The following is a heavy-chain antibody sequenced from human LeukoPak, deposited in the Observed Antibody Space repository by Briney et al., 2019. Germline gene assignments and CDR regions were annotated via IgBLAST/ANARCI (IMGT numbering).Heavy chain of an antibody. CDR2: INRDRGVT. J-gene: IGHJ4*02. V-gene: IGHV1-2*02. CDR3: AILGMATSYDN. CDR1: GNTFSDYY. D-gene: IGHD2-2*01. Sequence: GASVKVSCKASGNTFSDYYIHWVRQAPGQGLEWMGWINRDRGVTKYAPKFQGRVALTRDTSTATAYMELINLRSDDTAVYYCAILGMATSYDNWGQGTQVTVSS.